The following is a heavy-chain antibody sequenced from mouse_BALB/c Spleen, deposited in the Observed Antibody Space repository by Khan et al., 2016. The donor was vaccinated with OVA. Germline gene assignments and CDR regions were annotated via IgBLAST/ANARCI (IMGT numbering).Heavy chain of an antibody. J-gene: IGHJ3*01. D-gene: IGHD1-1*01. CDR1: GFTFSTYG. Sequence: EVQLQESGGDIVKPGGSLKLSCAASGFTFSTYGMSWVRQTPDKRLEWVATVSTGGHYTYYTDTVKGRFTISRDNAKNTLYLQTSSLRSEDTAMFYCTRLAYYYDSEGFAYWGQGTLVTVSA. V-gene: IGHV5-6*01. CDR2: VSTGGHYT. CDR3: TRLAYYYDSEGFAY.